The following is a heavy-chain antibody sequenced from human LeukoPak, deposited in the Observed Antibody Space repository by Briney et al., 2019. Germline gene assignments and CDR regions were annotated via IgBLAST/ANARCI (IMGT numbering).Heavy chain of an antibody. J-gene: IGHJ3*02. CDR1: GGSISSGDYY. Sequence: PSETLSLTRTVSGGSISSGDYYWSWIRQPPGKGLEWIGYIYYSGSTYYNPSLKSRVTISVDTSKNQFSLKLSSVTAADTAVYYCARGTDSSGDDAFDIWGQGAMVTVSS. CDR3: ARGTDSSGDDAFDI. CDR2: IYYSGST. V-gene: IGHV4-30-4*08. D-gene: IGHD3-22*01.